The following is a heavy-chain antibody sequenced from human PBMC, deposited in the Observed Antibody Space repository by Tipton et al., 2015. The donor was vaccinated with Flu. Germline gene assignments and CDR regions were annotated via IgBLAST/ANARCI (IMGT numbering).Heavy chain of an antibody. CDR1: GFTFGDYA. V-gene: IGHV3-49*03. D-gene: IGHD3-22*01. Sequence: RSLRLSCTASGFTFGDYAMSWFRQAPGKGLEWVGFIRSKAYGGTTEYAASVKGRFTISRDDSKSIAYLQLNSLKTEDTAVYYCTRVRYRGGYYDSSGYYVYWGQGTLVTVSS. CDR2: IRSKAYGGTT. CDR3: TRVRYRGGYYDSSGYYVY. J-gene: IGHJ4*02.